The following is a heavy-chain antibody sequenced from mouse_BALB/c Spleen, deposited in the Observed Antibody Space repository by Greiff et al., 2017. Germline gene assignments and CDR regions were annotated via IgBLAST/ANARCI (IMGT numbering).Heavy chain of an antibody. J-gene: IGHJ4*01. V-gene: IGHV5-9*03. CDR2: ISSGGGNT. D-gene: IGHD2-1*01. CDR3: ARARGYGNYGAMDY. CDR1: GFTFSSYT. Sequence: EVKLMESGGGLVKPGGSLKLSCAASGFTFSSYTMSWVRQTPEKRLEWVATISSGGGNTYYPDSEKGRFTISRDNAKNNLYLQMSSLRSEDTALYYCARARGYGNYGAMDYWGQGTSVTVSS.